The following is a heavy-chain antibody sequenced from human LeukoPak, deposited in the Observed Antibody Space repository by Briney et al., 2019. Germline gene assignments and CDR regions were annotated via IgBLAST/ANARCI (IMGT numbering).Heavy chain of an antibody. CDR3: ARVVPPTDYGSGSYFWDPYYFDY. V-gene: IGHV3-74*01. Sequence: PGGSLRLSCAASGFTFSSYWMHWVRQAPGKGLVWVSRINSDGSSTSYADSVKGRFTISRDNAKNTLYLQMNSLRAEDTAVYYCARVVPPTDYGSGSYFWDPYYFDYWGQGTLVTVSS. D-gene: IGHD3-10*01. CDR2: INSDGSST. CDR1: GFTFSSYW. J-gene: IGHJ4*02.